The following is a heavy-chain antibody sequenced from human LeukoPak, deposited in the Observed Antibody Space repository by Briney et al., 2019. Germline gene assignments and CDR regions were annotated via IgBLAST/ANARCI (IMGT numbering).Heavy chain of an antibody. CDR2: ISGSGGST. D-gene: IGHD3-10*01. V-gene: IGHV3-23*01. CDR1: GFTFSNYA. Sequence: GGSLRLSCAASGFTFSNYAMSWVRQAPGKGLEWVSAISGSGGSTYYADSVKGRFTIPRDNPKNTLYVQMNSLRAEDTAVYYCAKGGLYYGSGTTPTDYWGQGTLVTVSS. J-gene: IGHJ4*02. CDR3: AKGGLYYGSGTTPTDY.